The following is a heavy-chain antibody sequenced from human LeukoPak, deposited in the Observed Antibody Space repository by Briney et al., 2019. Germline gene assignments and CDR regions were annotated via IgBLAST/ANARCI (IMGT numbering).Heavy chain of an antibody. CDR3: ARYSTPTLIAAAGRPTFDY. Sequence: PSETLSLTCTVSGGSISSSSYYWGWIRQPPGKGLEWIGSIYYSGSTYYNPSLKSRLTISVDTSKTQFSLKLSSVTAADTAVYYCARYSTPTLIAAAGRPTFDYWGQGTLVTVSS. J-gene: IGHJ4*02. V-gene: IGHV4-39*01. CDR1: GGSISSSSYY. CDR2: IYYSGST. D-gene: IGHD6-13*01.